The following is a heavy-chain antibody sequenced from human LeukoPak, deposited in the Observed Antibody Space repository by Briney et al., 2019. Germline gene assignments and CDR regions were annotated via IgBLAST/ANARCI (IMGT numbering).Heavy chain of an antibody. CDR1: GGSFSGYS. V-gene: IGHV4-34*01. CDR2: INRSGTT. D-gene: IGHD3-3*01. Sequence: XETXXLTCAVHGGSFSGYSWHWLRXSPGKGLEWIGEINRSGTTNYNESLKSRVTMSVDTSKIQFSLRLNSVTAADTAVYYCARMPKHITILGVVAITPVWGQGTLVSVSS. J-gene: IGHJ4*02. CDR3: ARMPKHITILGVVAITPV.